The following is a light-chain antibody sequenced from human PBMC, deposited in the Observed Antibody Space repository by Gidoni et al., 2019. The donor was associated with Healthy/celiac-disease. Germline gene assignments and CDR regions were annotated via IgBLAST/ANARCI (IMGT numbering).Light chain of an antibody. CDR3: QQYNSYSLT. CDR2: DAS. CDR1: QIISSW. V-gene: IGKV1-5*01. J-gene: IGKJ1*01. Sequence: GDRVTITCRASQIISSWLAWYQQKPGKAPKLLIYDASSLESGVPSRFSGSGSGTEFTLTISSLQPDDFATYYCQQYNSYSLTFGQGTKVEIK.